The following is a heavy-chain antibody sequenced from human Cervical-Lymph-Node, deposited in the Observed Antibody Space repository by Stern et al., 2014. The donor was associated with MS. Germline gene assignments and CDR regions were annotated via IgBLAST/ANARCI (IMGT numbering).Heavy chain of an antibody. CDR3: ARAFDLWSSSDTKPYYFDF. Sequence: EVQLVESGGGLVKPGGSLRLSCAASGFLFSTYTMHWVRQAPGKGLEWVASISRSSKYIYYTSSLMGRFTVSRDNAKNSLFLEMSSLRAEDTAVYYCARAFDLWSSSDTKPYYFDFWGQGTLLTVSS. J-gene: IGHJ4*02. D-gene: IGHD3-3*01. CDR1: GFLFSTYT. CDR2: ISRSSKYI. V-gene: IGHV3-21*01.